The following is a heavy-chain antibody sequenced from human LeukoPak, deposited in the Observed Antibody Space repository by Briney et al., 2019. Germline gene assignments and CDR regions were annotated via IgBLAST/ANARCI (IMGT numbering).Heavy chain of an antibody. CDR2: ISTDGSTT. J-gene: IGHJ1*01. Sequence: GGSLRLSCAASGFTFSSYWMYWVRQAPGKGLVWVSRISTDGSTTTYADSVKGRFTISRDNSKNTLYLQMNSLRTEDTAVYYCVDYGEHWGQGILVTVSS. CDR3: VDYGEH. V-gene: IGHV3-74*01. CDR1: GFTFSSYW. D-gene: IGHD4-17*01.